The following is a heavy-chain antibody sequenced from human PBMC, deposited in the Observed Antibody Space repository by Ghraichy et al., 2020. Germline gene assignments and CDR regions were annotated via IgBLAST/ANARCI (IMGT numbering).Heavy chain of an antibody. CDR2: ISAYNGNT. J-gene: IGHJ6*02. CDR1: GYTFTSYG. Sequence: ASVKVSCKASGYTFTSYGISWVRQAPGQGLEWMGWISAYNGNTNYAQKLQGRVTMTTDTSTSTAYMELRSLRSDDTAVYYCARVSFEYSSSYRDYYYYYGMDVWGQGTTVTVSS. D-gene: IGHD6-6*01. V-gene: IGHV1-18*01. CDR3: ARVSFEYSSSYRDYYYYYGMDV.